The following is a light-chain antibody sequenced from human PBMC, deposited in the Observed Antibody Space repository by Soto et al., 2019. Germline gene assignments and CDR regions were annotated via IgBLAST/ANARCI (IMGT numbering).Light chain of an antibody. CDR1: QIVSNRY. CDR3: QKYASSPWK. CDR2: GAS. Sequence: EIVLTQSPVTLSLSPGQIATLACSASQIVSNRYLAWYQQKPGQAPRLLIYGASSRATGVPDRISGSGSGTDFALTINRLEAEDFAVYYCQKYASSPWKFGQGTKVDIK. J-gene: IGKJ1*01. V-gene: IGKV3-20*01.